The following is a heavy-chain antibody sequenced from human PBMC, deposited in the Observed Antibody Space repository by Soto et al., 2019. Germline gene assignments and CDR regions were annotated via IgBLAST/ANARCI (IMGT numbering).Heavy chain of an antibody. D-gene: IGHD1-26*01. CDR1: GFTFSDYY. CDR3: AGEATNPAIFDY. J-gene: IGHJ4*02. V-gene: IGHV3-11*01. CDR2: ISSSGSTI. Sequence: QVQLVESGGGLVKPGGSLRLSCAASGFTFSDYYMSWIRQAPGKGLEWVSYISSSGSTIYYADSVKGRFTISRDNAKNSLSRQRNTLRAEDTAVYYCAGEATNPAIFDYWGQGTLVTVSS.